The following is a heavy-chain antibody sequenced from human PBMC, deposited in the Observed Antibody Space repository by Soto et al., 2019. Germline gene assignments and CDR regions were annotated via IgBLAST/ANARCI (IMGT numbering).Heavy chain of an antibody. V-gene: IGHV1-18*04. CDR3: ARDPVGPAWFDP. J-gene: IGHJ5*02. D-gene: IGHD1-26*01. CDR2: INTYNGNT. Sequence: ASVKVSCKASGYTFTGYHMQWVRQAPGQGLEWMGWINTYNGNTNYAQKLQGRVTMTTDTSTSTAYMELRSLRSDDTAVYYCARDPVGPAWFDPWGQGTLVTVS. CDR1: GYTFTGYH.